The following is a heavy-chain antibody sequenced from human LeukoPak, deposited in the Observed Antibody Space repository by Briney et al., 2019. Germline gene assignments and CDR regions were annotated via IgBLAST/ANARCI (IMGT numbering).Heavy chain of an antibody. CDR2: TIPIFGTA. J-gene: IGHJ5*01. Sequence: SVKVSCKASGGTFSSYAISWVRQAPGQGLEWMGGTIPIFGTANYAQKFQGRVTITTDESTSTAYMELSSLRSEDTAVYYCARSPRCCYTNWFDPWGQGTLVTVSS. CDR1: GGTFSSYA. D-gene: IGHD2-2*02. CDR3: ARSPRCCYTNWFDP. V-gene: IGHV1-69*05.